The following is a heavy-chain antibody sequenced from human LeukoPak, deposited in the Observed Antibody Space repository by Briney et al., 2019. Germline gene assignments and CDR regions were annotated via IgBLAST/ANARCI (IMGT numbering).Heavy chain of an antibody. J-gene: IGHJ4*02. V-gene: IGHV3-9*01. D-gene: IGHD6-6*01. Sequence: GGSLRLSCAASGFTFSSYAMSWVRQAPGKGLEWVSGISWNSGSIGYADSVKGRFTISRDNAKNSLYLQMNSLRAEDTALYYCAKDVKGEYSSSSLFDYWGQGTLVTVSS. CDR3: AKDVKGEYSSSSLFDY. CDR2: ISWNSGSI. CDR1: GFTFSSYA.